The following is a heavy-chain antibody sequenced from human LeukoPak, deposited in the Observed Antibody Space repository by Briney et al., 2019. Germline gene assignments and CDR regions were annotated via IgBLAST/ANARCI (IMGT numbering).Heavy chain of an antibody. Sequence: PSETLSLTCAVYGGSFSGYYWSWIRQPPGKGLEWIGEINHSGSTNYNPSLKSRVTISVDTSKNQFSLKLSSVTAADTAVYYCARDRRVQLWLNYYYYYGMDVWGQGTMVIVSS. CDR2: INHSGST. V-gene: IGHV4-34*01. CDR1: GGSFSGYY. J-gene: IGHJ6*02. D-gene: IGHD5-18*01. CDR3: ARDRRVQLWLNYYYYYGMDV.